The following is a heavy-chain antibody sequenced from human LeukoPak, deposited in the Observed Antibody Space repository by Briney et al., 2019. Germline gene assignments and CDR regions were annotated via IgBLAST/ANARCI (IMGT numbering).Heavy chain of an antibody. CDR1: GGSFCGYY. D-gene: IGHD3-16*01. CDR3: AQWGNNMDV. J-gene: IGHJ6*03. Sequence: PSETLSLTCTVYGGSFCGYYWHWFRQPPGKGLEWIGEINYSGSTKYNPSLKSRVTISIDTSKNQFSLKLSSVTAADTAVYYCAQWGNNMDVWGKGTTVTVSS. V-gene: IGHV4-34*01. CDR2: INYSGST.